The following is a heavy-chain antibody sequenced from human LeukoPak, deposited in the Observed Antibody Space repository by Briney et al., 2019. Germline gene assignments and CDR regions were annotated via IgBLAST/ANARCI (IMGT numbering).Heavy chain of an antibody. CDR2: IIPIFVTA. CDR3: ARGGGGQGTGFDY. D-gene: IGHD1/OR15-1a*01. V-gene: IGHV1-69*05. Sequence: GASVKFSCKASGGTFSSYAISWVRQAPGQGLEWMGGIIPIFVTANYAQKFQGRVTITTDESTSTAYMERRSRRPEDTAVYYCARGGGGQGTGFDYWGQGTLVTVSS. J-gene: IGHJ4*02. CDR1: GGTFSSYA.